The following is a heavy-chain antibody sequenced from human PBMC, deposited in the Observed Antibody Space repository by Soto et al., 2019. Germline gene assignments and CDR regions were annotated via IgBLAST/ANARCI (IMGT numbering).Heavy chain of an antibody. CDR3: EKDLTRQRAYWFDP. V-gene: IGHV1-2*02. Sequence: SVKVSCNASGFSFTGYYIHWLRQAPGQGLEWMGWINAHSGGTEYAQKFQGRVTLTRDTSIATAYLTLTSLTSEDTALYYCEKDLTRQRAYWFDPWGQGTQVTVSS. D-gene: IGHD3-16*01. CDR1: GFSFTGYY. CDR2: INAHSGGT. J-gene: IGHJ5*02.